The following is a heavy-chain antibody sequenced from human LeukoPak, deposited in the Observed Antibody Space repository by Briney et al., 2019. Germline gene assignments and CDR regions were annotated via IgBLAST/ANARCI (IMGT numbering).Heavy chain of an antibody. Sequence: PGGSLRLSCAASGFTFSSYAMSWVRQAPGKGLEWVSAISGSGGSPYYADSVKGRFTISRDNSKNTLYLQMNSLRAEDTAVYYCANLGIVGATPTFDYWGQGTLVTVSS. V-gene: IGHV3-23*01. CDR2: ISGSGGSP. CDR1: GFTFSSYA. D-gene: IGHD1-26*01. CDR3: ANLGIVGATPTFDY. J-gene: IGHJ4*02.